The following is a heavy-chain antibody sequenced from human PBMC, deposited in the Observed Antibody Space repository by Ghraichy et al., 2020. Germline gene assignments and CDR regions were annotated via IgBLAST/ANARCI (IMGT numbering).Heavy chain of an antibody. D-gene: IGHD7-27*01. J-gene: IGHJ2*01. V-gene: IGHV4-59*08. CDR1: GGSISSYY. Sequence: SETLSLTCTVSGGSISSYYWSWIRQPPGKGLEWIGYIYYSGSTNYNPSLKSRVTISVDTSKNQFSLKLSSVTAADTAVYYCAGLERGVEAWGSVPYFDLWGRGTLVPVSS. CDR2: IYYSGST. CDR3: AGLERGVEAWGSVPYFDL.